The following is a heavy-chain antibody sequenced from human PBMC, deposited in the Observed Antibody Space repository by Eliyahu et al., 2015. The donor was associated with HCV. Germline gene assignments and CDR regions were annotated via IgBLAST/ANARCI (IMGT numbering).Heavy chain of an antibody. J-gene: IGHJ4*02. CDR3: ASVSHPRYFDWYPRAEE. CDR2: INHSGST. D-gene: IGHD3-9*01. V-gene: IGHV4-34*01. CDR1: GGSFSGYY. Sequence: QVQLQQWGAGLLKPSETLSLTCAVYGGSFSGYYWSWIRQPPGKGLEWIGEINHSGSTNYNPSLKSRVTISVDTSKNQFSLKLSSVTAADTAVYYCASVSHPRYFDWYPRAEEWGQGTLVTVSS.